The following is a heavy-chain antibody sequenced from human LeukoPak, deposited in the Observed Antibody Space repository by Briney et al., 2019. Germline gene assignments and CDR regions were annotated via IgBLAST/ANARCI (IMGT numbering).Heavy chain of an antibody. CDR3: ATHVFYCSSTSCFNYYYGMDV. Sequence: GASVKVSCKASGGTFSSYAISWVRQAPGQGLGWMGRIIPILGIANYAQKFQGRVTITADKSTSTAYMELSSLRSEDTAVYYCATHVFYCSSTSCFNYYYGMDVWGQGTTVTVSS. J-gene: IGHJ6*02. D-gene: IGHD2-2*01. CDR2: IIPILGIA. V-gene: IGHV1-69*04. CDR1: GGTFSSYA.